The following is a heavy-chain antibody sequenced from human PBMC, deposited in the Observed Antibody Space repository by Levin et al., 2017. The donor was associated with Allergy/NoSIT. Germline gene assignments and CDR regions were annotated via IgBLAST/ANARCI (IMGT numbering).Heavy chain of an antibody. J-gene: IGHJ4*02. CDR3: ARKKCSGGSCYLDY. CDR2: IGSAGDT. D-gene: IGHD2-15*01. V-gene: IGHV3-13*01. Sequence: GGSLRLSCTASGFAFRSYDMHWVRQGTGEGLEWVSAIGSAGDTYYPDSVRGRFTVFRENAKTSFYLQMNSLRAGDTAVYYCARKKCSGGSCYLDYWGQGTLVTVSS. CDR1: GFAFRSYD.